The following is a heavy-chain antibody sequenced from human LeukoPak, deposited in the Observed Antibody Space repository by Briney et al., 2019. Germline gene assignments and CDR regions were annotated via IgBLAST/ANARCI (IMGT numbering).Heavy chain of an antibody. V-gene: IGHV1-18*01. CDR3: AIYGGNSGDAFDI. CDR2: ISAYNGNT. J-gene: IGHJ3*02. Sequence: ASVKVSCKASGYTFNSYGISWVRQAPGQGLEWMGWISAYNGNTNYAQNLQGRVTMTTDTSTSTAYIELRSLRSDDTAVYYCAIYGGNSGDAFDIWGQGTMVTVSS. D-gene: IGHD4-23*01. CDR1: GYTFNSYG.